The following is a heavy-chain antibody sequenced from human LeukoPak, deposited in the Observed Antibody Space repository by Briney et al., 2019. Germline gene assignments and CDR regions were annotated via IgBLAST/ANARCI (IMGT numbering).Heavy chain of an antibody. J-gene: IGHJ3*02. CDR1: GCTVSNHH. V-gene: IGHV3-53*01. D-gene: IGHD3-16*01. CDR2: IFSGGNT. CDR3: ARDGGWPGYFDI. Sequence: GGSLRLSCGASGCTVSNHHMSWVRQTPGKGLEWVSVIFSGGNTYYTDSVKGRFTISRDNSKNTLYLQVNRLRAEDTAVYYCARDGGWPGYFDIWGQGTMVTVSS.